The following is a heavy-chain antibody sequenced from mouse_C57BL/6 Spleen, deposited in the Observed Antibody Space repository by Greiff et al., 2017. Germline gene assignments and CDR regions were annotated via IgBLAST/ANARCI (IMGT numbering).Heavy chain of an antibody. J-gene: IGHJ1*03. V-gene: IGHV5-2*01. D-gene: IGHD4-1*01. CDR2: INSDGGST. Sequence: EVMLVESGGGLVQPGESLKLSCESNEYEFPSHDMSWVRKTPEKRLELVAAINSDGGSTYYPDTMERRFIISRDNTKQTLYLQMSSLRSEDTALYYCARQKGAGTGDWYFDVWGTGTTVTVSS. CDR3: ARQKGAGTGDWYFDV. CDR1: EYEFPSHD.